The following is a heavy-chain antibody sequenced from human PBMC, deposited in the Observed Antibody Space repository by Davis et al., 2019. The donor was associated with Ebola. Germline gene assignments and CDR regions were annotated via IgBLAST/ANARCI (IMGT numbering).Heavy chain of an antibody. CDR1: VHTLLGQNGA. J-gene: IGHJ4*02. Sequence: HSLTLSLTCAISVHTLLGQNGAWNWIRQSTSRGLGSLRRSYYTPEWLNHYADSVKSRISINPYTSKNKFSLQLNSGTREDAAVYYCARGWYRTGFDYWGQGTLVTVSS. CDR3: ARGWYRTGFDY. D-gene: IGHD6-19*01. V-gene: IGHV6-1*01. CDR2: SYYTPEWLN.